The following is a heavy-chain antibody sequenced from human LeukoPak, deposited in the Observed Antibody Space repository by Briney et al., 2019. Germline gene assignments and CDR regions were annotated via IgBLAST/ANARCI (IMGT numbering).Heavy chain of an antibody. J-gene: IGHJ6*02. CDR2: ISNSGSNT. V-gene: IGHV3-23*01. CDR1: GFTFSIYA. CDR3: ARASSTSQYYYGMDV. Sequence: GGSLRLSCAASGFTFSIYAMSWVRQAPGKGLEWVSGISNSGSNTYYADSVKGRFTISRDNSKNTLYLQMNSLRAEDTAVYYCARASSTSQYYYGMDVWGQGTTVTVSS. D-gene: IGHD2-2*01.